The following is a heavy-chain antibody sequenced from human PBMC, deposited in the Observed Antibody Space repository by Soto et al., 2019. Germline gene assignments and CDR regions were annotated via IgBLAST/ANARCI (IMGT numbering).Heavy chain of an antibody. CDR2: INPNSGGT. D-gene: IGHD3-22*01. Sequence: GXSVKVYCKASGYTFTGYYMHWVRQAPGQGLEWMGWINPNSGGTTYAQKFQGWVTMTRDTSISTAYMELSRLRSDDTAVYYCARGPPIYYDSSGYYSYFDYWGQGTLVTGSS. J-gene: IGHJ4*02. CDR1: GYTFTGYY. CDR3: ARGPPIYYDSSGYYSYFDY. V-gene: IGHV1-2*04.